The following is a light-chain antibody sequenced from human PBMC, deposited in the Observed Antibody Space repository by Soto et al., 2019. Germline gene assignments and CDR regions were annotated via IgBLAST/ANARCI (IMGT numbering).Light chain of an antibody. CDR2: DTS. CDR1: QSVSSSY. Sequence: EMVLTQSPGTLSLSPGERVTLSCRASQSVSSSYLAWYQQKPGQAPRLLSHDTSSRATGTPDRFSGSGSATDFTLTISRLEPADFAVYYCLQYGRSPYTFGLGTKLEI. CDR3: LQYGRSPYT. V-gene: IGKV3-20*01. J-gene: IGKJ2*01.